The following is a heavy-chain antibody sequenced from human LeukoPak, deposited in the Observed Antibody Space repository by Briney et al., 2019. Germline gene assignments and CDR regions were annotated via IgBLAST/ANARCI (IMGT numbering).Heavy chain of an antibody. CDR2: IYNSGSI. CDR1: GGSISSSTYY. CDR3: ARQAYSSNLGWFDP. V-gene: IGHV4-39*01. Sequence: SETLSLTCSVSGGSISSSTYYWGWIRQPPGKGLEWIGNIYNSGSIYYNPSLKSRVTISVGTSKNQFSLKLSSVTAADTAVYYCARQAYSSNLGWFDPWGQGTLVTVSS. D-gene: IGHD6-13*01. J-gene: IGHJ5*02.